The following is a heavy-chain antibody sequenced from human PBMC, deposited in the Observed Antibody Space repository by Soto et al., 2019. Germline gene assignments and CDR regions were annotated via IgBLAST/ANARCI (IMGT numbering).Heavy chain of an antibody. D-gene: IGHD6-6*01. V-gene: IGHV1-69*01. CDR1: GGTFSSYA. CDR2: IIPIFGTA. CDR3: ARDLIAARPYYYYYGMDV. J-gene: IGHJ6*02. Sequence: QVQLVQSGAEVKKPGSSVKVSCKASGGTFSSYAISWVRQAPGQGLEWMGGIIPIFGTANYAQKFQGRVTIHADEYTSTAYIALSSLRSEDTAVYYCARDLIAARPYYYYYGMDVWGQGNTVTVSS.